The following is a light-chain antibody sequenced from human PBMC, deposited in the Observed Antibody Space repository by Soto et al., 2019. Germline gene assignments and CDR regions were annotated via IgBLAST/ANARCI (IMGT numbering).Light chain of an antibody. CDR3: QQFSA. CDR2: GVS. V-gene: IGKV3-20*01. CDR1: QRFSGYY. J-gene: IGKJ1*01. Sequence: EIVVTQAPGTLSLSPGERATLSCRTGQRFSGYYLIWYQQKPGQPPRLLIYGVSSRATGIPDRFSGSGSGTDFTLTISRLEPEDFAVYYCQQFSAFGQGTKVELK.